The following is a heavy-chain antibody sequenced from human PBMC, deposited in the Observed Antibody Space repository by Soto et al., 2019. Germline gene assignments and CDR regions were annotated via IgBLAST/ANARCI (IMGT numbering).Heavy chain of an antibody. J-gene: IGHJ4*02. CDR1: GFTFSNAW. V-gene: IGHV3-15*01. CDR3: ATGTGKTDFDY. CDR2: VIAKSHGGTI. Sequence: ESGGGLVQPGGSLRLSCAASGFTFSNAWMSWVRQAPGKGLEWVGRVIAKSHGGTIDYAAPVKGRFTISRDDSRDTLFLQMNSLKTEDTAVYYCATGTGKTDFDYWGQGTLVTVSS. D-gene: IGHD2-21*02.